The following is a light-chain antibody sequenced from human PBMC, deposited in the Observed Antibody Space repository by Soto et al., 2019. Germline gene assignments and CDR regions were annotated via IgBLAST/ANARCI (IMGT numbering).Light chain of an antibody. CDR1: QSVDYN. CDR2: GAS. J-gene: IGKJ4*01. CDR3: QQYNNWPLT. V-gene: IGKV3-15*01. Sequence: EIVMTQSPATLSVSPGERATLSCRASQSVDYNLAWYQQKPGQAPRLLIYGASTRATGIPARFSGSRSGTEFTPTISSLQSEDFAVYHCQQYNNWPLTFGGGTKVEIK.